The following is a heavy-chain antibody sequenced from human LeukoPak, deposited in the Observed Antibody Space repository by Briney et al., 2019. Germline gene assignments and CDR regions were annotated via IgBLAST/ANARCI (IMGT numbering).Heavy chain of an antibody. Sequence: GGSLRLSCAASGFTFSSYSMNWVRQAPGKGLEWVSYISSGSSTTYCADSVKGRFTISRDNAKNSLYLQMNSLRAEDTAVYYCARDIIATPPGYWGQGTLVTVSS. CDR3: ARDIIATPPGY. CDR1: GFTFSSYS. CDR2: ISSGSSTT. V-gene: IGHV3-48*01. J-gene: IGHJ4*02. D-gene: IGHD6-6*01.